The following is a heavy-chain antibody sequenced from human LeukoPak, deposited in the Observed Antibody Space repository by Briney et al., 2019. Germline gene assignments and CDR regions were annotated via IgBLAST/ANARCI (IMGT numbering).Heavy chain of an antibody. J-gene: IGHJ4*02. CDR2: IYYSGST. CDR3: ARGWLQSGFDS. V-gene: IGHV4-39*07. Sequence: SETLSLTCTVSGGSISSSSYYWGWIRQPPGKGLEWIGSIYYSGSTYYNPSLKSRVTISVDTSKNQFSLKLSSVTPEDTAVYYCARGWLQSGFDSWGQGTLVTVSS. CDR1: GGSISSSSYY. D-gene: IGHD5-24*01.